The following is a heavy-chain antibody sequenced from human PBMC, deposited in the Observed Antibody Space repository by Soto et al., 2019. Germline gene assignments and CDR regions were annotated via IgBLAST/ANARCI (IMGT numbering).Heavy chain of an antibody. CDR2: MNPNSGNT. Sequence: ASVKVSCKASGYTFTSYDINWVRQATGQGLEWMGWMNPNSGNTGYAQKFQGRVTMTRNTSISTAYMELSSLRSEDTAVYYCARGLISSSSSGRMTYYYYGMDVWGQGTTVTVSS. CDR1: GYTFTSYD. J-gene: IGHJ6*02. V-gene: IGHV1-8*01. CDR3: ARGLISSSSSGRMTYYYYGMDV. D-gene: IGHD6-6*01.